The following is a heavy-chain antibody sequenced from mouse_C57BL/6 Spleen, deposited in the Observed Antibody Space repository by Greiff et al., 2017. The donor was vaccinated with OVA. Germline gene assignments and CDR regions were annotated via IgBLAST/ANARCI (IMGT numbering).Heavy chain of an antibody. V-gene: IGHV1-15*01. D-gene: IGHD2-4*01. CDR2: IDPETGGT. J-gene: IGHJ4*01. CDR3: TRDEYDYTYAMDY. Sequence: QVQLQQSGAELVRPGASVTLSCKASGYTFTDYEMHWVKQTPVHGLEWIGAIDPETGGTAYNQKFKGKAILTADKSSSTAYMELRSLTSEDSAVYYCTRDEYDYTYAMDYWGQGTSVTVSS. CDR1: GYTFTDYE.